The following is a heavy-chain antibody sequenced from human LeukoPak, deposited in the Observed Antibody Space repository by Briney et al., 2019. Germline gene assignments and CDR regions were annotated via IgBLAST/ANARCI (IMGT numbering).Heavy chain of an antibody. CDR3: ASYSRIAAAGLDY. CDR2: IYYSGNT. J-gene: IGHJ4*02. Sequence: SETLSLTCTVSGGSITTYYWSWIRQPPGKGLEWIGYIYYSGNTNYNPSLKSRVTISVDTSKNQFSLKLSSVTAADTAVYYCASYSRIAAAGLDYWGQGTLLTVSS. CDR1: GGSITTYY. V-gene: IGHV4-59*08. D-gene: IGHD6-13*01.